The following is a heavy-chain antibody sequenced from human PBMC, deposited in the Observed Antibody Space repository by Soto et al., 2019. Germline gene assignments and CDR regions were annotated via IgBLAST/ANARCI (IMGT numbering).Heavy chain of an antibody. CDR2: IVVGSGNT. J-gene: IGHJ6*02. Sequence: ASVKVSCKASGFTFTSSAVQWVRQARGQRLEWIGWIVVGSGNTNYAQKFQERVTITRDMSTSTAYMELSSLRSEDTAVYYCAAGQEPTEYSSSKYYYGMDVWGQGTTVTVSS. CDR1: GFTFTSSA. V-gene: IGHV1-58*01. CDR3: AAGQEPTEYSSSKYYYGMDV. D-gene: IGHD6-6*01.